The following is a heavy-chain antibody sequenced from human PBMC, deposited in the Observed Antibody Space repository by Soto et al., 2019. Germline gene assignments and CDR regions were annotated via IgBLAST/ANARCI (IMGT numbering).Heavy chain of an antibody. Sequence: ASVKVSCKASGYTFTSYDINWVRQATGQGLEWMGWMNPNSGNTGYAQKFQGRVTMTRNTSISTAYMELSSLRSEDTAVYYCASFTPVYGSYYYYYYGMDVWGQGTTVTVSS. CDR1: GYTFTSYD. D-gene: IGHD1-26*01. J-gene: IGHJ6*02. CDR3: ASFTPVYGSYYYYYYGMDV. V-gene: IGHV1-8*01. CDR2: MNPNSGNT.